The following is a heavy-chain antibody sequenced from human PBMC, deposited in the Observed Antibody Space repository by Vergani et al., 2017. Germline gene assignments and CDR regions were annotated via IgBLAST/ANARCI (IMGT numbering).Heavy chain of an antibody. V-gene: IGHV4-61*02. Sequence: QVQLHESGPGLVKPSEPLSLICSVSGVPMQSGSFYWSWIRQTAERRLEWMGRVYPSGTTNHNPSLNGRVTIFVDKSKNLLSLWLNSVTAADTAVYYCARGETRTDWFDPWGQGTLVTVSS. CDR2: VYPSGTT. D-gene: IGHD3/OR15-3a*01. CDR3: ARGETRTDWFDP. CDR1: GVPMQSGSFY. J-gene: IGHJ5*02.